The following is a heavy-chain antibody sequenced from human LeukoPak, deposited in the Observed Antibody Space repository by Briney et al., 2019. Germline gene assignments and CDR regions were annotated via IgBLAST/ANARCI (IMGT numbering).Heavy chain of an antibody. V-gene: IGHV3-7*01. Sequence: PGGSLRLSCAASGFTFSSYWMSWVRQAPGKGLEWVANIKQDGSEKYYVDSVKGRFTISRDNAKNSLYLQMNSLRAEDTAVYYCARARIWGSYRLFDYWGQGTLVTVSS. J-gene: IGHJ4*02. CDR1: GFTFSSYW. CDR2: IKQDGSEK. D-gene: IGHD3-16*02. CDR3: ARARIWGSYRLFDY.